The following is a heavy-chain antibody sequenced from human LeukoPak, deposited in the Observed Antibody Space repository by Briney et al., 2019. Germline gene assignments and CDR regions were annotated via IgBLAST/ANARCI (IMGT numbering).Heavy chain of an antibody. CDR2: INPNSGGT. Sequence: GASVKVSCKASGYTFTGYYMHWVRQAPGQGLEWMGWINPNSGGTNCAQKFQGRVTMTEDTSTDTAYMELSSLRSEDTAVYYCATLYLSIVVVPADGFDPWGQGTLVTVSS. V-gene: IGHV1-2*02. D-gene: IGHD2-2*01. CDR3: ATLYLSIVVVPADGFDP. CDR1: GYTFTGYY. J-gene: IGHJ5*02.